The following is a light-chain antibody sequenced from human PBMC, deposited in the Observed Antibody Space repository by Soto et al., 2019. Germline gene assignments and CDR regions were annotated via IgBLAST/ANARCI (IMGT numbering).Light chain of an antibody. J-gene: IGLJ1*01. Sequence: QSALTQPASVSGSPGQSITISCTGTSSDVGGYNYVSWYQQHPGKAPKLMIYDVINRPSGVSNRFSGSKSGNTASLTISGLQAEDEADYYCSSYTSSSTYVFGPGTKLTVL. CDR2: DVI. V-gene: IGLV2-14*01. CDR3: SSYTSSSTYV. CDR1: SSDVGGYNY.